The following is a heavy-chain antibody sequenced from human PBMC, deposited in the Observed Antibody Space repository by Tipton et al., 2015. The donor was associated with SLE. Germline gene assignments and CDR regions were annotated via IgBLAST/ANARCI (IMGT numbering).Heavy chain of an antibody. Sequence: TLSLTCTVSGGSISSGGYYWSWIRQHPGKGLEWIGYIYYSGSTYYNPSLKSRVTISVDTSKNQFSLKLSSVTAADTAVYYCARMGPVKGLQGSYYFDYWGQGPLVTVSS. D-gene: IGHD4-11*01. CDR2: IYYSGST. CDR3: ARMGPVKGLQGSYYFDY. J-gene: IGHJ4*02. V-gene: IGHV4-31*03. CDR1: GGSISSGGYY.